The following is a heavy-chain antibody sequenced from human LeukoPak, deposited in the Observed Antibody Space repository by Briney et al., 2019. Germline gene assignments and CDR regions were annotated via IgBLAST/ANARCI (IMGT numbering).Heavy chain of an antibody. CDR1: GFTFSNYS. D-gene: IGHD6-13*01. Sequence: GGSLRLSCAASGFTFSNYSMDWVRLAPGKGLEWVAVISNDGTNKYYADSVKGRFTISRDISKNTLYLQMNSLRAEDTAVYYCAIAARSSWFCYYWGQGTLVTVSP. V-gene: IGHV3-30*03. CDR3: AIAARSSWFCYY. J-gene: IGHJ4*02. CDR2: ISNDGTNK.